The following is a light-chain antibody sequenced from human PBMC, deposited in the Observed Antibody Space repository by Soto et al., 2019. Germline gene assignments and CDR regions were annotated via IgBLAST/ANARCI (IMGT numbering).Light chain of an antibody. CDR1: QTGSNSY. J-gene: IGKJ5*01. V-gene: IGKV3-15*01. Sequence: IVLTQSPGTLSLSPGERATLSCRASQTGSNSYLAWYQQKPGQAPRLLIYGAYTRATGIQARFSGSGSGTEFTLTISSLQSEDFAVYYCKQYNNWLITFGQGTRLEIK. CDR3: KQYNNWLIT. CDR2: GAY.